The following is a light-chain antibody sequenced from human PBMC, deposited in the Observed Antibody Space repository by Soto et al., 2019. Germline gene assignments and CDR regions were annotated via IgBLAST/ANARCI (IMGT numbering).Light chain of an antibody. Sequence: DIQMTQSPSTLSASVGDRVTITCRASQSISSWLAWYQQKPGKAPKLLIYKASSLESGVPSRFSCTGSGTEFTLTISSLQPDDFATYYCQQYNSYPLTFGGGTKVGIK. CDR1: QSISSW. CDR3: QQYNSYPLT. V-gene: IGKV1-5*03. CDR2: KAS. J-gene: IGKJ4*01.